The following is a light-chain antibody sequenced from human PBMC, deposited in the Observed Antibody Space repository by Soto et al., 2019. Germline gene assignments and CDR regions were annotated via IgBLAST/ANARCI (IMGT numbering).Light chain of an antibody. CDR1: QTISSW. J-gene: IGKJ5*01. CDR3: QQANSFPIT. Sequence: DIQMTQSPSTLSGSVGDRVTITCRASQTISSWLAWYQQKPGKAPKLLIYAASSLQSGVPLRFSGSGSGTDFTLTISSLQPEEFATYDCQQANSFPITFGQGTRLEIK. V-gene: IGKV1-12*01. CDR2: AAS.